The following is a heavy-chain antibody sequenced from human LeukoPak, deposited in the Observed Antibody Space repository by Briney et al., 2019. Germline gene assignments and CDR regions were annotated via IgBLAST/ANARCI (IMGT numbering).Heavy chain of an antibody. V-gene: IGHV3-23*01. CDR3: AKNPPWQSCASTSCYFAY. D-gene: IGHD2-2*01. CDR1: GFTFSSYD. CDR2: ISGTGGTT. Sequence: GGSLRLSCAASGFTFSSYDMSWVRQAPGKGLEWVSGISGTGGTTYYADSVKGRFTISRDNSKNTLYLQMNSLRAEDTAIYYCAKNPPWQSCASTSCYFAYWGQGTLVTVSS. J-gene: IGHJ4*02.